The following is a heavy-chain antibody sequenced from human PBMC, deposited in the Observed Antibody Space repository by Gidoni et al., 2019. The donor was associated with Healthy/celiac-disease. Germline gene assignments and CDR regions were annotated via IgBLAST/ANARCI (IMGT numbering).Heavy chain of an antibody. CDR2: INHSGST. V-gene: IGHV4-34*01. D-gene: IGHD3-22*01. J-gene: IGHJ3*02. CDR3: ARPSSGGSSYYYDSSGYIRGRAFDI. CDR1: GGSFSGYY. Sequence: QVQLQQWGAGLLKPSETLSLTCAVYGGSFSGYYWRWIRQPPGKGLEWIGEINHSGSTNYNPSLKSRVTISVDTSKNQFSLKLSSVTAADTAVYYCARPSSGGSSYYYDSSGYIRGRAFDIWGQGTMVTVSS.